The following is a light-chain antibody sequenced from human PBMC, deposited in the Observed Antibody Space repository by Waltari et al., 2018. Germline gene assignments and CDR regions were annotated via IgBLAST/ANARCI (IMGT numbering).Light chain of an antibody. J-gene: IGLJ1*01. V-gene: IGLV2-23*02. CDR1: SSDVRNYNL. Sequence: QSALTQPASVSGSPGQSITISCTGTSSDVRNYNLVSWYQQHPGKAPKLMIYEVTKRPSGVSNRFSGSKSGTTASLTISGLQAEDEADYYCCSYSGSSTSLGFGTGTKVTV. CDR2: EVT. CDR3: CSYSGSSTSLG.